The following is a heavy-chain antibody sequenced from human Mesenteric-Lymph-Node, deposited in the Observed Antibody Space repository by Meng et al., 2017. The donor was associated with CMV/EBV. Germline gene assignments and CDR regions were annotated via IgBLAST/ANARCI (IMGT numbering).Heavy chain of an antibody. D-gene: IGHD3-10*01. J-gene: IGHJ3*02. Sequence: ASVKVSCKASGYTFTDYHMHWVRQVPGQGLEWMGWINPNSGGTNYAQKFQGRVTMTRDTSISTAYMELSRLRSDDTAVYYCARVAPNYYGSGSHDAFDIWGQGTMVTVSS. CDR2: INPNSGGT. CDR1: GYTFTDYH. CDR3: ARVAPNYYGSGSHDAFDI. V-gene: IGHV1-2*02.